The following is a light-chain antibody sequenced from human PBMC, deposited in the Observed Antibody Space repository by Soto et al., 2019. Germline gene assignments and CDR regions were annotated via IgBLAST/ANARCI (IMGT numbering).Light chain of an antibody. V-gene: IGKV3-20*01. CDR1: QSVSNNY. Sequence: VLTQSPGTLSLSPGERANLSCRASQSVSNNYLAWYQQKPGQAPRLLIYGASNRSTGIPDRFSGSGSGTDFTLTISRLEPEYFAVYYCQQYGSSGTFGQGTKVDIK. J-gene: IGKJ1*01. CDR2: GAS. CDR3: QQYGSSGT.